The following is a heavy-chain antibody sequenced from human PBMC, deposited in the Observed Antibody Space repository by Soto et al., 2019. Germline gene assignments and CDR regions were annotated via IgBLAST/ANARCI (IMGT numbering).Heavy chain of an antibody. CDR2: IIPIYGTA. D-gene: IGHD3-9*01. CDR1: GGTFSSYA. V-gene: IGHV1-69*01. Sequence: QVQLVQSGAEVKKPGSSVKVSCKASGGTFSSYAIRWVRQAPGQGLEWMGGIIPIYGTANYGQKFQGRVTITADESTSTDYMELISLRSAETAVYSGARGHYDSLIGSSSPRYYYGRDVWGQGTTVTVSS. J-gene: IGHJ6*02. CDR3: ARGHYDSLIGSSSPRYYYGRDV.